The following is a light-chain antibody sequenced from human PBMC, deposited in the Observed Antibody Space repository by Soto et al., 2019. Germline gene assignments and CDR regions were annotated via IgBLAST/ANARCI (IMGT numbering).Light chain of an antibody. CDR2: SND. CDR1: SSNIGSNT. V-gene: IGLV1-44*01. Sequence: QSALTQPPSASGTPGQRVTISCSGSSSNIGSNTVSWYQQFPGTAPKLLIYSNDQRPSVVPDRFSGSKSGTSASLAISGLHSEDEADYYCAAWDDSLNGPYVFGNGTKVTVL. CDR3: AAWDDSLNGPYV. J-gene: IGLJ1*01.